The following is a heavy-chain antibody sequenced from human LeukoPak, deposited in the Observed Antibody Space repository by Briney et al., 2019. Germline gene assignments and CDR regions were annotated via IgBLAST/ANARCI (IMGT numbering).Heavy chain of an antibody. CDR2: INHSGST. V-gene: IGHV4-34*01. Sequence: SETLSLTCAVYGGSFSGYYWSWIRQPPGKGLEWIGEINHSGSTNYNPSLKSRVTISVDTSKNQFSLKLSSVTAADTAVYYCALVVVVAATLSDLAVSWFDPWGQGTLVTVSS. J-gene: IGHJ5*02. D-gene: IGHD2-15*01. CDR3: ALVVVVAATLSDLAVSWFDP. CDR1: GGSFSGYY.